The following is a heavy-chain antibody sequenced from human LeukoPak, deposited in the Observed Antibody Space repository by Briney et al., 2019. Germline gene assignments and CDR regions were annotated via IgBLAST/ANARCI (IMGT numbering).Heavy chain of an antibody. V-gene: IGHV4-61*02. Sequence: SETLSLTCTVSGGSISSGSYYWSWIRQPAGKGLEWIGRIYTSGSTNYNPSLKSRVTISVDTSKNQFSLKLSSVPAADTAVYYCAREYSSGWYALDPWGQGTLVTVSS. CDR2: IYTSGST. CDR1: GGSISSGSYY. CDR3: AREYSSGWYALDP. D-gene: IGHD6-19*01. J-gene: IGHJ5*02.